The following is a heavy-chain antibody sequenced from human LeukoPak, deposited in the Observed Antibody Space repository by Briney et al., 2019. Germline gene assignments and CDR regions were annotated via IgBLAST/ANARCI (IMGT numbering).Heavy chain of an antibody. Sequence: PGGSLRLSCAASGFTFSSYSMNWVRQAPGKGLEWVSSTSSSSSYIYYADSVKGRFTISRDNAKNSLYLQMNSLRAEDTAVYYCARDGYGSGSYYPYPFDYWGQGTLVTVSS. CDR2: TSSSSSYI. D-gene: IGHD3-10*01. V-gene: IGHV3-21*01. J-gene: IGHJ4*02. CDR1: GFTFSSYS. CDR3: ARDGYGSGSYYPYPFDY.